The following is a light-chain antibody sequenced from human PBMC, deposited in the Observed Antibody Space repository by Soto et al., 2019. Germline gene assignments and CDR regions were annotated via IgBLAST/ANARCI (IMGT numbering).Light chain of an antibody. Sequence: QSVLTQPASVSGSPGQSITISCTATSSDVGGYNSVSWYQVHPGKAPKLILSDVGDRPSGVSYRFSGSKSGNTASLTISGLQAGGDADYFCSSFTSGMPNVFGSGTKLTVL. CDR2: DVG. V-gene: IGLV2-14*03. J-gene: IGLJ1*01. CDR1: SSDVGGYNS. CDR3: SSFTSGMPNV.